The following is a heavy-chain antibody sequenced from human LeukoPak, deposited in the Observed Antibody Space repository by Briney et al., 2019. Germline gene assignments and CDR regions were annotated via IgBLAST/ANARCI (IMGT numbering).Heavy chain of an antibody. V-gene: IGHV4-34*01. CDR2: INHSGST. J-gene: IGHJ4*02. CDR1: GGSFSGYY. CDR3: ARVESIVVVMPDY. Sequence: SETLSLTCAVYGGSFSGYYWSWIRQPPGKGLEWIGEINHSGSTNYNPSLKSRVTISVDTSKNQFSLKLSSVTAADTAVYYCARVESIVVVMPDYWGQGTLVTVSS. D-gene: IGHD3-22*01.